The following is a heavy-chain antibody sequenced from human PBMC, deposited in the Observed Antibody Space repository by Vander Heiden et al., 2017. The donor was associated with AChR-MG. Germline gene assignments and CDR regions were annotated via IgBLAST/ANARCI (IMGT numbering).Heavy chain of an antibody. V-gene: IGHV3-21*01. D-gene: IGHD2-15*01. CDR3: ARDWGWDVVVVAATYDAFDI. CDR2: ISSSSSYI. Sequence: EVQLVESGGGLVKPGGSLRLSCAASGFTFSSYSMNWVRQAPGKGLEWVSSISSSSSYIYYADSVKGRFTISRDNAKNSLYLQMNSLRAEDTAVYYCARDWGWDVVVVAATYDAFDIWGQGTMVTVSS. CDR1: GFTFSSYS. J-gene: IGHJ3*02.